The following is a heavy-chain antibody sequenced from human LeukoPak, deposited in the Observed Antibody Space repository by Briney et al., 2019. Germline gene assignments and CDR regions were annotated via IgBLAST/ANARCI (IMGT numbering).Heavy chain of an antibody. CDR2: IIPIFGTA. CDR1: GGTFSSYA. J-gene: IGHJ4*02. CDR3: ARVGVVRGVMTFDY. D-gene: IGHD3-10*01. Sequence: ASVKVSCKASGGTFSSYAISWVRQAPGQGLEWMGGIIPIFGTANYAQKFQGRVTITADESTSTAYMELSSLRSEDTAVYYCARVGVVRGVMTFDYWGQGTLVTVSS. V-gene: IGHV1-69*13.